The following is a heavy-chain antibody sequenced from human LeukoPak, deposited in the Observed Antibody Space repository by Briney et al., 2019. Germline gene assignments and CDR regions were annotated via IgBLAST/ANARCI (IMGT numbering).Heavy chain of an antibody. CDR2: IYSGGST. D-gene: IGHD2-2*01. Sequence: GGSLRLSCAASGFTVSSNYMSWVRQAPGKGLEWVSVIYSGGSTYYADSVKGRFTISRHNSKNTLYLQMNSLRAEDTAVYYCAKDRAYCSSTSCYYYYYGMDVWGQGTTVTVSS. J-gene: IGHJ6*02. CDR3: AKDRAYCSSTSCYYYYYGMDV. V-gene: IGHV3-53*04. CDR1: GFTVSSNY.